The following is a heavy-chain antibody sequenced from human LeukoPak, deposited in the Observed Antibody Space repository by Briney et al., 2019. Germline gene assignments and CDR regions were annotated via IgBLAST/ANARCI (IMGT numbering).Heavy chain of an antibody. V-gene: IGHV4-61*02. Sequence: SQTLSLTCTVSGASISSGSYYWSWIRQPAGKGLEWIGRIYTSGSTNYSPSLKTRVTISVDTSKNQFSLKLSSVTAADSAVYYCARDRGVDTAMGPNAFDIWGQGTMVSVSS. D-gene: IGHD5-18*01. CDR3: ARDRGVDTAMGPNAFDI. J-gene: IGHJ3*02. CDR1: GASISSGSYY. CDR2: IYTSGST.